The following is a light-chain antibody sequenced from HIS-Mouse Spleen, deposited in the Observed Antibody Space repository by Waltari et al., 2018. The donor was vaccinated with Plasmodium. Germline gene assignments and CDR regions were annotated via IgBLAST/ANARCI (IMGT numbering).Light chain of an antibody. Sequence: DIQMTQSPSSLSASVGDRVTITCRASQSISSYLNWYQQKPGKAPKLLIYAASSLQSGVPSSFSVSGSGTDFTLTISSLQPEDFATYYCQQSYSTPPTFGGGTKVEIK. CDR3: QQSYSTPPT. V-gene: IGKV1-39*01. J-gene: IGKJ4*01. CDR1: QSISSY. CDR2: AAS.